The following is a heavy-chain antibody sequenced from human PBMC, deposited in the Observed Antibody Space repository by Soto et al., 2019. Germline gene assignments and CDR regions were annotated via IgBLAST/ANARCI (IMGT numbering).Heavy chain of an antibody. CDR1: GFTFSSYS. CDR2: ISSSSSYI. CDR3: ARDRFYGSGSYYIADY. Sequence: EVQLVESGGGLVKPGGSLRLSCAASGFTFSSYSMNWVRQAPGKGLEWVSSISSSSSYIYYADSVKGRFTISRDNAKNSLYLQMNSLRAEDTAVYYCARDRFYGSGSYYIADYWGQGTLVTVSS. V-gene: IGHV3-21*01. D-gene: IGHD3-10*01. J-gene: IGHJ4*02.